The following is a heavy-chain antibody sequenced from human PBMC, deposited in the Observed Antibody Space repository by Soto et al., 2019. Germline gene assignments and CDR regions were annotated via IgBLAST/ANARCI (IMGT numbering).Heavy chain of an antibody. CDR1: GYSFTSYW. J-gene: IGHJ6*01. Sequence: GESLKISCKGSGYSFTSYWIGWVRQMPGKGLEWMGIIYPGDSDTRYSPSFQGQVTISADKSISTAYLQWSSLKASDTAMYYCASHSSYCSSTSCYRELGYYYGMDVWGQGTTVSVSS. CDR2: IYPGDSDT. V-gene: IGHV5-51*01. CDR3: ASHSSYCSSTSCYRELGYYYGMDV. D-gene: IGHD2-2*01.